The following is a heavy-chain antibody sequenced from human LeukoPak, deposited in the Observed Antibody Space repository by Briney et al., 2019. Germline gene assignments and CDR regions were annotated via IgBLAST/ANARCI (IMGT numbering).Heavy chain of an antibody. CDR2: INPNSGGT. V-gene: IGHV1-2*02. D-gene: IGHD3-9*01. CDR1: GYTFTGYY. CDR3: ARQFRYFDWLLLVFDY. J-gene: IGHJ4*02. Sequence: GASVKVSCKASGYTFTGYYMHWVRQAPGQGLEWMGWINPNSGGTNYAQKFQGRVTMTRDTSISTAYMELSRLRSDDTAVYYCARQFRYFDWLLLVFDYWGQGTLVTVSS.